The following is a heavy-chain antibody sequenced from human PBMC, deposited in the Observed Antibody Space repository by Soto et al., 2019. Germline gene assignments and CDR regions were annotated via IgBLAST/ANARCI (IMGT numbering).Heavy chain of an antibody. CDR1: GGSISSSSFY. V-gene: IGHV4-39*01. CDR2: LYYSAST. J-gene: IGHJ4*02. Sequence: SETLSLTCTVSGGSISSSSFYWGWIRQSPGKGLEWIGSLYYSASTSYYNPSLKSRVAISVDTSKNQFSLKLTSVTAADTAVYYCATTGLRYSQIDYWGQGTLVTVSS. D-gene: IGHD5-18*01. CDR3: ATTGLRYSQIDY.